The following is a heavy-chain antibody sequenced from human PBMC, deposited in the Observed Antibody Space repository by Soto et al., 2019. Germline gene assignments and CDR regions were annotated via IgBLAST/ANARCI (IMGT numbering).Heavy chain of an antibody. CDR3: LVTYDILTGYDEGPLDY. J-gene: IGHJ4*02. D-gene: IGHD3-9*01. Sequence: SVKVSCKASGGTFSSYTISWVRQAPGQGLEWMGRIIPILGIANYAQKFQGRVTITADKSTSTAYMELSSLRSEDTAVYYCLVTYDILTGYDEGPLDYWGQGTLVTVSS. CDR1: GGTFSSYT. CDR2: IIPILGIA. V-gene: IGHV1-69*02.